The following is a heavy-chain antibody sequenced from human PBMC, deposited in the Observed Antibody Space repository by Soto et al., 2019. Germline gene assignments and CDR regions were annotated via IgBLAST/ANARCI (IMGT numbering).Heavy chain of an antibody. J-gene: IGHJ1*01. CDR1: GCTFSSYA. CDR3: AKEWITIFGVVDQTAQEYFQH. V-gene: IGHV3-23*01. D-gene: IGHD3-3*01. Sequence: GGSLRLSCAASGCTFSSYAMSWVRQAPGQGLEWVSAISGSGGSTYYADSAKGRFTISRDNSKNTLYRQMNSRRAEDTAVYYCAKEWITIFGVVDQTAQEYFQHWGQGTLVTVSS. CDR2: ISGSGGST.